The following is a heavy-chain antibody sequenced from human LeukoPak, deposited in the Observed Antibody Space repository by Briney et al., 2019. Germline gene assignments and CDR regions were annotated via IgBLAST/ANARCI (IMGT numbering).Heavy chain of an antibody. J-gene: IGHJ4*02. D-gene: IGHD1-14*01. Sequence: GGSLRLSCAASGVTLSTYAMSWARQAPGKGLERVSGISSSGSGDNTYYADSVKGRFTISRDNARNSLYLQMNSLRAEDTAVYYCTRTPDGVDYWGQGTLVTVSS. CDR2: ISSSGSGDNT. CDR1: GVTLSTYA. CDR3: TRTPDGVDY. V-gene: IGHV3-23*01.